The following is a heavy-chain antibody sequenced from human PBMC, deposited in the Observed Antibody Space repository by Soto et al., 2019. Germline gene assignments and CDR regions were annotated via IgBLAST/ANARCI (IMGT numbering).Heavy chain of an antibody. CDR1: GFTFSSYE. J-gene: IGHJ3*02. CDR2: ISSSGSTI. D-gene: IGHD3-22*01. V-gene: IGHV3-48*03. Sequence: GGSLRLSCAASGFTFSSYEMNWFRQAPWKWLEWVSYISSSGSTIYYADSVKGRFTISRDNAKNSLYLQMNSLRAEDTAVYYCARDYYDSSGYPDAFDIWGQGTMVT. CDR3: ARDYYDSSGYPDAFDI.